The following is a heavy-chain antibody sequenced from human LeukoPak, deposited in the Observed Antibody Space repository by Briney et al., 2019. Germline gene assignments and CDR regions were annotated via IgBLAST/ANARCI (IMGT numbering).Heavy chain of an antibody. D-gene: IGHD5/OR15-5a*01. J-gene: IGHJ5*02. CDR2: INPNIVST. CDR3: ASALLRARNWFDP. Sequence: ASAKVSCKASGYTFTGYYMHWVRQAPGQGLEWMGWINPNIVSTNYAQKCQGRVTITRDTSISTAYMELSRLRSDDTAVYYCASALLRARNWFDPWGQGTLVTVSS. V-gene: IGHV1-2*02. CDR1: GYTFTGYY.